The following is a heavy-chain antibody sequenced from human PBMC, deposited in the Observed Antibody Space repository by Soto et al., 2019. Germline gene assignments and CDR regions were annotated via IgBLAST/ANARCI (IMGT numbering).Heavy chain of an antibody. CDR1: GTAIGSSTYY. Sequence: QLQVQESGPGLVKPSETLSLSCTVSGTAIGSSTYYWGWVRQPPGKSPEWIGSISSRGTTYYNPSLKSRVTISSDTSKNQFSLQLSSVSASDTAVYYCARQPGIVTAVNFDVWGQGTLVTVSS. CDR3: ARQPGIVTAVNFDV. V-gene: IGHV4-39*01. J-gene: IGHJ4*02. D-gene: IGHD2-21*02. CDR2: ISSRGTT.